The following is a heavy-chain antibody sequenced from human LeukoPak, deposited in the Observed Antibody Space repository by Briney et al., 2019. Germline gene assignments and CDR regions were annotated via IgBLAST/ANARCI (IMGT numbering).Heavy chain of an antibody. J-gene: IGHJ3*02. CDR1: GSTFTSNS. V-gene: IGHV1-18*01. CDR3: ARDISCMGGSCYVRGAFDI. CDR2: TSAYNGNT. D-gene: IGHD2-15*01. Sequence: ASVKLSCNASGSTFTSNSNSRMRQAPGPGLELKGWTSAYNGNTNNAQKLQDRVTMTTDTSTSTAYMELRSRRSEDTAVYYCARDISCMGGSCYVRGAFDIWGQGTMVTVSS.